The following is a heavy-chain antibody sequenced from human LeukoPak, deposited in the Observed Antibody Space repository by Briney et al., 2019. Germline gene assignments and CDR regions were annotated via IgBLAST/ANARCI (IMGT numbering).Heavy chain of an antibody. J-gene: IGHJ6*03. V-gene: IGHV1-8*01. Sequence: ASVNVSCTASGYTFTSYDINWARQATGQGLEWMGWLNPNSGNTGYAQKFQGRVTVTRNSAKSTAYMELSSLRSEDTAVYYCARVRVGSYWYYYYMDVWAKGTAVSVPS. CDR3: ARVRVGSYWYYYYMDV. CDR2: LNPNSGNT. D-gene: IGHD1-26*01. CDR1: GYTFTSYD.